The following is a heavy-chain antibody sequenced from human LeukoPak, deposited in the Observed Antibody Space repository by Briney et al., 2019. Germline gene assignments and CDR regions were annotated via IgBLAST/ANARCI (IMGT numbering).Heavy chain of an antibody. CDR1: GFTFTTYW. D-gene: IGHD6-19*01. CDR3: ARRTVAGSYDY. CDR2: INGDGSST. J-gene: IGHJ4*02. Sequence: GGSLRLSCAASGFTFTTYWMHWVRQAPGKGLVWVSRINGDGSSTAYADSVKGRFTISRDNADNTVYLQMNSLRVEDTAVYYCARRTVAGSYDYWGQGALVTVSS. V-gene: IGHV3-74*01.